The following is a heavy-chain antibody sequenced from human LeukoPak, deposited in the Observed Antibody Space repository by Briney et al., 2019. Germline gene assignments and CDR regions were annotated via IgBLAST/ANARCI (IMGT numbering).Heavy chain of an antibody. CDR2: ISWNSAKI. Sequence: PGRSLRLSCAASGFTFDDYAIHWVRQAPGKGLEWVSGISWNSAKIVYADSVKGRFTISRDNAKNSLYLQMDSLGTEDTALYYCAKETHSTMVPGYAFDIWGQGTMVTVSS. CDR3: AKETHSTMVPGYAFDI. D-gene: IGHD2-8*01. CDR1: GFTFDDYA. V-gene: IGHV3-9*01. J-gene: IGHJ3*02.